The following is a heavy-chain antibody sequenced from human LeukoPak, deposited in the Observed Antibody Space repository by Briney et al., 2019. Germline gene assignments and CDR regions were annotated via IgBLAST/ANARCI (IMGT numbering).Heavy chain of an antibody. V-gene: IGHV4-34*01. CDR1: GGSFSGYY. CDR3: VRASYGARVGY. CDR2: INHSGSP. D-gene: IGHD4-17*01. Sequence: PSETLSLTCAVYGGSFSGYYWSWIRQPPGKGLEWIGEINHSGSPNYNPSLKSRATIFEYTSKNQFSLKLGSVAAADTAVYYCVRASYGARVGYWGQGTLVTVSS. J-gene: IGHJ4*02.